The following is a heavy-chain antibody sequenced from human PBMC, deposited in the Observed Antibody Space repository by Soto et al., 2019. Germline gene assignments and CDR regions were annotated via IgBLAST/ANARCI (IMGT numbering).Heavy chain of an antibody. V-gene: IGHV1-69*08. J-gene: IGHJ6*02. CDR1: GGTFSSYT. CDR3: ARDCSGGSCYYYYYYSMDV. CDR2: IIPILGRA. Sequence: QVQLVQSGAEVKKPGSSVKVSCKASGGTFSSYTISWVRQAPGQGLEWMGRIIPILGRANYAQKFQGRVTITADKSTSTAYMELSSLRSEDTAVYYCARDCSGGSCYYYYYYSMDVWGQGTTVTVSS. D-gene: IGHD2-15*01.